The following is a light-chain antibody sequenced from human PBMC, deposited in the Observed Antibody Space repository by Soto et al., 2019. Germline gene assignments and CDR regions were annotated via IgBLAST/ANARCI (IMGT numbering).Light chain of an antibody. CDR1: ENDGTN. CDR3: QQYNNWGLS. J-gene: IGKJ4*01. Sequence: IVLTQSPATLSVSPGERVTLSCRASENDGTNLAWYQQRPGQPPRLLIYGSSTRATGISATFSGSGSRTEFTLTISSLQSEDSAVYYCQQYNNWGLSFGGGTRVEIK. V-gene: IGKV3D-15*01. CDR2: GSS.